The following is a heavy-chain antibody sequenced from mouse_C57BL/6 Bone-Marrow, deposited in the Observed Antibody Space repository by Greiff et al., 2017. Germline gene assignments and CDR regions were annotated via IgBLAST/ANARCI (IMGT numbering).Heavy chain of an antibody. Sequence: EVKLLESGPGLVKPSQSLSLTCSVTGYSITSGYYWNWIRQFPGNKLEWMGYISYDGSNNYNPSLKNRISITRDTSKNQFFLKLNSVTTEDTATYYCASPGLDYWGQGTTLTVSS. V-gene: IGHV3-6*01. J-gene: IGHJ2*01. CDR2: ISYDGSN. CDR3: ASPGLDY. CDR1: GYSITSGYY.